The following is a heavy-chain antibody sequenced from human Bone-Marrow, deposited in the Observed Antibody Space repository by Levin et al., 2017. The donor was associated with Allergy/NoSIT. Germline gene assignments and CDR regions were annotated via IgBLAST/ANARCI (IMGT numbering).Heavy chain of an antibody. CDR1: GFTFSSYG. V-gene: IGHV3-33*01. CDR2: IWYDGSNK. J-gene: IGHJ2*01. D-gene: IGHD3-16*02. CDR3: AREGHDYIWGSYRYYWYFDL. Sequence: GESLKISCAASGFTFSSYGMHWVRQAPGKGLEWVAVIWYDGSNKYYADSVKGRFTISRDNSKNTLYLQMNSLRAEDTAVYYCAREGHDYIWGSYRYYWYFDLWGRGTLVTVSS.